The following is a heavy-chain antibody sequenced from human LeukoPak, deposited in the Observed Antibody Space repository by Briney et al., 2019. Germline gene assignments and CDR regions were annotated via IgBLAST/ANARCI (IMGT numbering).Heavy chain of an antibody. J-gene: IGHJ6*03. Sequence: GGSLRLSCAASGFTFEDYGMSWVRQAPGKGLEWVSGINWNGGSTGYADSVKGRFTISRDNAKNSLYLQMNSLRAEDTALYYCARDQIVPNRGGYYYMDVWGKGTTVTVSS. CDR1: GFTFEDYG. V-gene: IGHV3-20*04. CDR2: INWNGGST. CDR3: ARDQIVPNRGGYYYMDV. D-gene: IGHD2-2*01.